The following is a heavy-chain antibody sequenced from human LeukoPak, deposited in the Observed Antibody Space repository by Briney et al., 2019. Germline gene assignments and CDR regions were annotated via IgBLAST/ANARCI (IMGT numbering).Heavy chain of an antibody. D-gene: IGHD3-10*01. CDR1: GFTFSSYS. J-gene: IGHJ2*01. Sequence: NAGGSLRLSCAASGFTFSSYSMNWVRQAPGKGLEWVSSISSSSSYIYYADSVKGRFTISRDNAKNSLYLQMNSLRAEDTAVYYCARAGGVSRPNPPRWYFDLWGRGTLVTVSS. V-gene: IGHV3-21*01. CDR3: ARAGGVSRPNPPRWYFDL. CDR2: ISSSSSYI.